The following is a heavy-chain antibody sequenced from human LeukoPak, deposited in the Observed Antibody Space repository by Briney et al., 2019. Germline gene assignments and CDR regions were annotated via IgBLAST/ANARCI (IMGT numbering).Heavy chain of an antibody. D-gene: IGHD5-24*01. CDR3: AQDLGGWLKFGSDNGFDP. CDR1: GFTVSSYY. Sequence: PGGSLRLSCAASGFTVSSYYMSWVRQPPGKGLEWVAVIYSGGSTYYAHSVKGRFTISRDNSKNTLYLQMNTLRAEDTAVYYCAQDLGGWLKFGSDNGFDPCGEGALVTVSS. CDR2: IYSGGST. J-gene: IGHJ5*02. V-gene: IGHV3-53*05.